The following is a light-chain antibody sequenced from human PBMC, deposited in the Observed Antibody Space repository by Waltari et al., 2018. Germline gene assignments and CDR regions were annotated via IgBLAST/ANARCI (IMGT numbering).Light chain of an antibody. CDR2: EVS. J-gene: IGLJ1*01. CDR1: SSDVGGYNY. V-gene: IGLV2-8*01. Sequence: QSALTQPPSASGSPGQSVTISCTGTSSDVGGYNYVSWYQQHPGKAPKLMIYEVSKRPAGVPCRFSGSKSGNTASLTVSGLQAEDEADYYCSSYAGSNIYVFGTGTKVTVL. CDR3: SSYAGSNIYV.